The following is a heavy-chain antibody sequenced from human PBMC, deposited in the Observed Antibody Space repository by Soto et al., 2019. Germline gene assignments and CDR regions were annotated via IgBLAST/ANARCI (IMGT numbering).Heavy chain of an antibody. CDR3: VGYTASRNWFDP. D-gene: IGHD6-25*01. Sequence: PSETLSLTCAVSGHSVIGDFYWGWIRQSPGKGLEWIGSVFPSGNTYYNPPFKSRVAIATDTAKNQVSLQVTSVTDADTALYYCVGYTASRNWFDPWGQGTLVTVSS. J-gene: IGHJ5*02. CDR1: GHSVIGDFY. V-gene: IGHV4-38-2*01. CDR2: VFPSGNT.